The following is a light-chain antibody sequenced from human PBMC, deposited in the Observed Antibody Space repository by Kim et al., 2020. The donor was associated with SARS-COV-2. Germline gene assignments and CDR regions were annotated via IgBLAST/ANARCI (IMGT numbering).Light chain of an antibody. V-gene: IGKV1-9*01. CDR1: QGISSY. Sequence: VGRRVPKTCRDSQGISSYLAWYQQKPERAPKLLIYGASTLQRGVPSRFSGSGSRTEFTLTISSLKPEDFATDYCKQLNSYLSLTFGGGTKVDIK. CDR2: GAS. J-gene: IGKJ4*01. CDR3: KQLNSYLSLT.